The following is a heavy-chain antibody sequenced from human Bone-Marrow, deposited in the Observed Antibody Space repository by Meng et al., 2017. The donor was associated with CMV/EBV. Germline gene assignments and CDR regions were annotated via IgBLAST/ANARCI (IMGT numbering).Heavy chain of an antibody. CDR2: IYYSGST. CDR3: ARGRVVVVPAARGRRFDP. V-gene: IGHV4-61*05. CDR1: GGSISSSSYY. J-gene: IGHJ5*02. D-gene: IGHD2-2*01. Sequence: SETLSLTCTVSGGSISSSSYYWSWIRQPPGKGLEWIGYIYYSGSTNYNPSLKSRVTISVDTSKNQFSLKLSSVTAADTAVYYCARGRVVVVPAARGRRFDPWGQGTLVTVSS.